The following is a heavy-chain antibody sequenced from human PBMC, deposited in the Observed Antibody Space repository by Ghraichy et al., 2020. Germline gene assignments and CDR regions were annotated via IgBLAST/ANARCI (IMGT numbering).Heavy chain of an antibody. V-gene: IGHV4-34*01. CDR3: ARGKAVAGTSLYWYFDL. CDR2: INHSGST. Sequence: GSLRLSCAVYGGSFSGYYWSWIRQPPGKGLEWIGEINHSGSTNYNPSLKSRVTISVDTSKNQFSLKLSSVTAADTAVYYCARGKAVAGTSLYWYFDLWGRGTLVTVSS. D-gene: IGHD6-19*01. CDR1: GGSFSGYY. J-gene: IGHJ2*01.